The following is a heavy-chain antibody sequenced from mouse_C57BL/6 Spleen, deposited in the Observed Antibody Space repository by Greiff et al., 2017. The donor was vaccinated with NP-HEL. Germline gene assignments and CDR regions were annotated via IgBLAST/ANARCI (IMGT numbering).Heavy chain of an antibody. J-gene: IGHJ3*01. CDR3: ARGYYYGSSYACFDY. D-gene: IGHD1-1*01. V-gene: IGHV1-61*01. Sequence: VQLQQPGAELVRPGSSVKLSCKASGYTFTSYWMDWVKQRPGQGLEWIGNLYPSDSETHYNQKFKDKATLTVDKSSSTAYMQLSSLTSEDSAVYYCARGYYYGSSYACFDYWGKGTLVTVSA. CDR2: LYPSDSET. CDR1: GYTFTSYW.